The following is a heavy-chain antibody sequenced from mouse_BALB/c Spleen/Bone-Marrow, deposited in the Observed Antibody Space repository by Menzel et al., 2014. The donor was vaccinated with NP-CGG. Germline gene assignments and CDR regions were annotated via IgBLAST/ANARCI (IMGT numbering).Heavy chain of an antibody. Sequence: XQLKQSGAELVKPGASVKLSCTASGFNIXDXYXHWVXQRPXXGXXWIXXIDPANGNTKYDPKFQGKATITADTSSNTAYLQLSSLTSEDTAVYYCARWEYYAMDYWGQGTSVTVSS. V-gene: IGHV14-3*02. D-gene: IGHD4-1*01. CDR2: IDPANGNT. CDR3: ARWEYYAMDY. CDR1: GFNIXDXY. J-gene: IGHJ4*01.